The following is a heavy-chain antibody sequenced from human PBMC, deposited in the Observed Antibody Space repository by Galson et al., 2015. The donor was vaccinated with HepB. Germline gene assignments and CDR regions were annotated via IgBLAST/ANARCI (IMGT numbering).Heavy chain of an antibody. Sequence: SVKVSCKASGYTFTNYGIRWVRQAPGQGLEWMGWISGYNGYTNYAQKFQDRVTMTTDTSTNTAYTELRNLRSDDTAVYYCARVEAYYYDSSGYFSGDYWGQGTLVTVSS. J-gene: IGHJ4*02. D-gene: IGHD3-22*01. CDR3: ARVEAYYYDSSGYFSGDY. CDR1: GYTFTNYG. CDR2: ISGYNGYT. V-gene: IGHV1-18*04.